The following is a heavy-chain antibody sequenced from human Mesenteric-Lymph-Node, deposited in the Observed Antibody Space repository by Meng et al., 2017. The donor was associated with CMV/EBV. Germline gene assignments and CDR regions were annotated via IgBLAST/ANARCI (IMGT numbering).Heavy chain of an antibody. D-gene: IGHD3-3*01. CDR2: IYYSGST. Sequence: GPLRLSCTVSGGSISSSSYYWGWIRQPPGKGLEWIGSIYYSGSTYYNPSLKSRVTISVDTSKNQFSLKLSSVTAADTAVYYCARSDYDLGRFDPWGQGTLVTVSS. V-gene: IGHV4-39*07. CDR1: GGSISSSSYY. J-gene: IGHJ5*02. CDR3: ARSDYDLGRFDP.